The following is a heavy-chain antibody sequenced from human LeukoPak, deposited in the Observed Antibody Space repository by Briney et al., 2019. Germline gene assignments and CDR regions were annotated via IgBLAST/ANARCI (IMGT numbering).Heavy chain of an antibody. CDR3: ARDGPFPVVTAIPQMDY. Sequence: GGSLRLSCAASGFTFDDYGMSWVRQAPGKWLEWVSGINWNGGSTGYADSVKGRFTISRDNAKNSLYLQMNSLRAEDTALYYCARDGPFPVVTAIPQMDYWGQGTLVTVSS. V-gene: IGHV3-20*04. CDR2: INWNGGST. J-gene: IGHJ4*02. D-gene: IGHD2-21*02. CDR1: GFTFDDYG.